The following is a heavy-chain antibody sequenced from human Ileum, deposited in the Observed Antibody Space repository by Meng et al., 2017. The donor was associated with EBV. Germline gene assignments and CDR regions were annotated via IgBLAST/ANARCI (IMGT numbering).Heavy chain of an antibody. D-gene: IGHD3-16*01. CDR3: ARGEDYTWDV. Sequence: QVHLHGSGPRLVKPSGTLSLTCSVSDDSTIRSNWWSWVRQPPGKGLEWIGEILHAGVTNYNPSLKSRVSMSVDRSRIQASLNLNSVTAADTAIYYCARGEDYTWDVWGQGILVTVSS. CDR1: DDSTIRSNW. V-gene: IGHV4-4*02. J-gene: IGHJ4*02. CDR2: ILHAGVT.